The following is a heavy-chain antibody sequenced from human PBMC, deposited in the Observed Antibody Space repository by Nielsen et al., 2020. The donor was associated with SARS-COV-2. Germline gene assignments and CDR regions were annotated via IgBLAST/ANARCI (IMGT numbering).Heavy chain of an antibody. J-gene: IGHJ6*03. CDR1: GFTFSRYG. CDR2: ISYDGSRK. CDR3: AKAPSDTAMVYYMDV. V-gene: IGHV3-30*18. Sequence: GGSLRLSCAASGFTFSRYGMHWVRQAPGKGLEWVAVISYDGSRKHYADSVKGRFTISRDNSKNTTYLQINSLRPEDTAVYYCAKAPSDTAMVYYMDVWGKGTTVTVSS. D-gene: IGHD5-18*01.